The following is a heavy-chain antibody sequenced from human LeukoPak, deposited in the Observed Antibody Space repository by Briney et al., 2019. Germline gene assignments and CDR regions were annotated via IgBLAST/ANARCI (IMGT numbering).Heavy chain of an antibody. V-gene: IGHV1-18*01. CDR1: GGTFSSYT. Sequence: EASVKVSCKASGGTFSSYTISWVRQAPGQGLEWMGGISAYNGNTNYAQKLQGRVTMTTDKSTSTAYMELRSLRSDDTAVYYCARDRLGIAAFDYWGQGTLVTVSS. CDR3: ARDRLGIAAFDY. D-gene: IGHD6-13*01. J-gene: IGHJ4*02. CDR2: ISAYNGNT.